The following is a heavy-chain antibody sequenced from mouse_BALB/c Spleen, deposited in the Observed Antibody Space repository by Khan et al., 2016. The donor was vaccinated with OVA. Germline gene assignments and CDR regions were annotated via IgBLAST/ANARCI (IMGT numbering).Heavy chain of an antibody. CDR3: SRSTYRYSCAY. CDR2: MICTGYT. V-gene: IGHV3-8*02. CDR1: GVSITSGY. Sequence: VQLMESGPSLVKPSQTLSLTCSVTGVSITSGYWSWIRKSPGNKLEYMAYMICTGYTYSNPSLQSRFAITRHTSKNQYYLQLNSVTTEDTATCYCSRSTYRYSCAYWGQGTLVTVSA. D-gene: IGHD2-14*01. J-gene: IGHJ3*01.